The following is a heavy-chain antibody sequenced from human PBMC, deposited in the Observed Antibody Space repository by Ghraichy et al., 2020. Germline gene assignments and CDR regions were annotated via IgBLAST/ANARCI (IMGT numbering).Heavy chain of an antibody. Sequence: ESLNISCAVYGGSFSGYYWSWIRQPPGKGLEWIGEINHSGSTNYNPSLKSRVTISVDTSKNQFSLKLSSVTAADTAVYCARQAFRPRFVLMLYAAYYFDSWGQGTLVTVSS. J-gene: IGHJ4*02. D-gene: IGHD2-8*01. CDR2: INHSGST. CDR1: GGSFSGYY. CDR3: ARQAFRPRFVLMLYAAYYFDS. V-gene: IGHV4-34*01.